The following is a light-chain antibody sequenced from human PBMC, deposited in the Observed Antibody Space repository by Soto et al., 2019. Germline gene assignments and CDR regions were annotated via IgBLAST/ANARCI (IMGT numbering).Light chain of an antibody. CDR1: QSISTY. V-gene: IGKV1-5*03. J-gene: IGKJ1*01. CDR3: QQYGSLLWT. Sequence: DIQITQSPSSLSASVGDRVTITCRASQSISTYLIWYQQKPGKAPKLLIYKASSLESGVPSRFSGSGSGTDFTLTISRLGPEDFAVYYCQQYGSLLWTFGQGTKVDIK. CDR2: KAS.